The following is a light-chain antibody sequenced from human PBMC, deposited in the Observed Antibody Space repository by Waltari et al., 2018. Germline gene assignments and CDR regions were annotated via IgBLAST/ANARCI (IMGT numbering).Light chain of an antibody. CDR1: QGISSY. V-gene: IGKV1-9*01. J-gene: IGKJ4*01. CDR3: RPLNSYPLT. Sequence: IQLTQSPSSLPASVGDRVTIPCRASQGISSYLAWYQQKPGKAPKLLIYAASTLQSGVPSRFGGSGSGTDFTLTIISLQPEDFATYCCRPLNSYPLTFGGGTKVEIK. CDR2: AAS.